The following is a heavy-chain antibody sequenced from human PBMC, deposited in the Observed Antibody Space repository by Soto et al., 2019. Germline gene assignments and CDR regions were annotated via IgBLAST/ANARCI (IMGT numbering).Heavy chain of an antibody. J-gene: IGHJ4*02. D-gene: IGHD1-20*01. CDR3: ARAEPNNLVDY. CDR2: IWYDGSNK. V-gene: IGHV3-33*01. Sequence: QVQLVESGGGVVQPGRSLRLSCAASGFTFSSYGMHWVRQAPGKGLEWVAVIWYDGSNKYYADSVKGRFTISRDNSKNTLYLQMNSLRAEDTAVYYCARAEPNNLVDYWGQGTLATVSS. CDR1: GFTFSSYG.